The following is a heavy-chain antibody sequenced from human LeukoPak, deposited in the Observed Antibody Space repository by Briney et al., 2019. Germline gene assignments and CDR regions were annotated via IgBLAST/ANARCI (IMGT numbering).Heavy chain of an antibody. Sequence: GGSLRLSCAASGNYWMHWVRQAPGKGLVWVSHINSDGSWTSYADSVKGRFTISKDNAKNTVYLQMNSLRAEDTAVYYCVSFYESYWGRGTLVTVSS. CDR2: INSDGSWT. CDR3: VSFYESY. V-gene: IGHV3-74*01. CDR1: GNYW. D-gene: IGHD2/OR15-2a*01. J-gene: IGHJ4*02.